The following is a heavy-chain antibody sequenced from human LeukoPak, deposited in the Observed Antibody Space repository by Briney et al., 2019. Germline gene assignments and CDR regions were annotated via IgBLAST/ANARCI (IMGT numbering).Heavy chain of an antibody. CDR2: ISSSSSYI. J-gene: IGHJ4*02. CDR3: ARGRFLEWFFDY. Sequence: GSLRLSCAASGFIFSSYSMNWVRQAPGKGLEWVSSISSSSSYIYYADSVKGRFTISRDNAKNSLYLQMNSLRAEDTAVYYCARGRFLEWFFDYWGQGTLVTVSS. D-gene: IGHD3-3*01. CDR1: GFIFSSYS. V-gene: IGHV3-21*01.